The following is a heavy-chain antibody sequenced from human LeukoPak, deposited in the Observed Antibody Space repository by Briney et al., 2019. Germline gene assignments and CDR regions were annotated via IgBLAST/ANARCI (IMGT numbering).Heavy chain of an antibody. CDR1: GYTFTGYY. CDR3: AGLGSTVKGRIDP. J-gene: IGHJ5*02. Sequence: ASVKVSCKASGYTFTGYYMHWVRQAPEQGLEWMGWINPNSGGTNYAQKFQGRVTMTRDTSISTAYMELSRLTSDDSAVYYCAGLGSTVKGRIDPWGQGTSVTVSS. V-gene: IGHV1-2*02. CDR2: INPNSGGT. D-gene: IGHD5/OR15-5a*01.